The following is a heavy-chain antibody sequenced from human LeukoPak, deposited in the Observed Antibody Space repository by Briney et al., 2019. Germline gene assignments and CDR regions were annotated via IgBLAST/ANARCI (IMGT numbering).Heavy chain of an antibody. V-gene: IGHV1-46*01. J-gene: IGHJ3*02. CDR3: ARENSASSGSQEAFDI. Sequence: GASVKVSCKASGYTFTSYYMHWVRQAPGQGLEWMGIINPSGGSTSYAQKFQGRVTMTRDMSTSTVYMELSSLRSEDTAVYYCARENSASSGSQEAFDIWGQGTMVTVSS. D-gene: IGHD3-22*01. CDR1: GYTFTSYY. CDR2: INPSGGST.